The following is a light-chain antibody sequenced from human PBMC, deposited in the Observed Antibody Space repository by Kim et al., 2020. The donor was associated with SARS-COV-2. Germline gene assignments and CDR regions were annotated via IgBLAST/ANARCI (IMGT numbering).Light chain of an antibody. CDR3: QQYNNWPFT. Sequence: VPPGEPAPPSRRASQSVSSKLAWYQQKPGQAPRLLIYGASTGATGFPDRFSGSGSGTDFTLTISRLQSEDVAVYYCQQYNNWPFTFGGGTKVDIK. CDR1: QSVSSK. CDR2: GAS. V-gene: IGKV3-15*01. J-gene: IGKJ4*01.